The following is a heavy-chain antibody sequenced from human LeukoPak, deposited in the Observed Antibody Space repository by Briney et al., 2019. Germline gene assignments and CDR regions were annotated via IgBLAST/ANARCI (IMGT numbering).Heavy chain of an antibody. V-gene: IGHV3-30-3*01. D-gene: IGHD7-27*01. CDR1: GFTFSNYA. Sequence: GGSLRLSCAASGFTFSNYAMHWVRQAPGKGLEWVAVISYDGNNKYYADSVKGRFTISRDNSKNTLYLQVNSLRAEDTAVYYCAREILGIGYGMDVWGQGTTVTVSS. CDR3: AREILGIGYGMDV. CDR2: ISYDGNNK. J-gene: IGHJ6*02.